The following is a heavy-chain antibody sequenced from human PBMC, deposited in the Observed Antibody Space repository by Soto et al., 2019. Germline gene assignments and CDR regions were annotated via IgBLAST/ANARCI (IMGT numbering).Heavy chain of an antibody. J-gene: IGHJ4*02. D-gene: IGHD2-15*01. CDR1: GFTFSSYA. V-gene: IGHV3-30-3*01. CDR2: ISYDGSNK. CDR3: AAIMLAAARTADY. Sequence: GGSQSHSYAASGFTFSSYAMHWVRQAPGKGLEWVAVISYDGSNKYYADSVKGRFTISRDNSKNTLYLQMNSLRAEDTAVYYCAAIMLAAARTADYWGQGTLVTVSS.